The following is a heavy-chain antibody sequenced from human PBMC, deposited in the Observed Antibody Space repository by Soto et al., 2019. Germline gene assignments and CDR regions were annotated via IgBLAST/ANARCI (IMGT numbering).Heavy chain of an antibody. CDR1: GSTFTDYY. D-gene: IGHD2-15*01. J-gene: IGHJ5*02. V-gene: IGHV1-2*02. Sequence: ASVTVSCTASGSTFTDYYIHWVRQAPGQGLEWMGWINPNSGGTNYAQKFQGRVTMTRDTSISTAYMELSRLISDDTAVYYCARGDVRVVASFDPWGQGALVTVSS. CDR2: INPNSGGT. CDR3: ARGDVRVVASFDP.